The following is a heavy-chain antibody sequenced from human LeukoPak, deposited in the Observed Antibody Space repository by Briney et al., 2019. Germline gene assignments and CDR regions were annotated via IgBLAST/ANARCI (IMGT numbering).Heavy chain of an antibody. CDR2: IIPIFGTA. D-gene: IGHD6-6*01. CDR3: ARAVSSIASRAYYYYYMDV. J-gene: IGHJ6*03. Sequence: PAASVTVSCKASGGTFSSYAISWVRQAPGQGREWMGGIIPIFGTANYAQKFQGRVTITTDESTSTAYMELSSLRSEDTAVYYCARAVSSIASRAYYYYYMDVWGKGTTVTVSS. V-gene: IGHV1-69*05. CDR1: GGTFSSYA.